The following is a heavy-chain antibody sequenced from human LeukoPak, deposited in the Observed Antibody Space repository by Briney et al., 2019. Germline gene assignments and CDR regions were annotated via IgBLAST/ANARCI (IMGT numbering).Heavy chain of an antibody. CDR1: GGTFSSYA. V-gene: IGHV1-69*13. Sequence: ASVKVSFKASGGTFSSYAISWVRQAPGQGLEWMGGIIPIFGTANYAQKFQGRVTITADESTSTAYMELSSLRSEGTAVYYCARSSSSWYYFDYWGQGTLVTVSS. D-gene: IGHD6-13*01. CDR2: IIPIFGTA. CDR3: ARSSSSWYYFDY. J-gene: IGHJ4*02.